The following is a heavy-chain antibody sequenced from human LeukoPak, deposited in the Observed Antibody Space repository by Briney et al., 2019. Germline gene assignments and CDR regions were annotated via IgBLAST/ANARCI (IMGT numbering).Heavy chain of an antibody. CDR3: ARGPRAVVPAAPFDY. CDR2: INHSGST. Sequence: PSETLSLTCAVSGGSLSGYYWSWIRQPPGKGLEWIGEINHSGSTNYSPSLKSRVTISLDTSKNHFSLRLRSVSAADTAVYYCARGPRAVVPAAPFDYWGQGTPVIVSS. D-gene: IGHD2-2*01. CDR1: GGSLSGYY. J-gene: IGHJ4*02. V-gene: IGHV4-34*01.